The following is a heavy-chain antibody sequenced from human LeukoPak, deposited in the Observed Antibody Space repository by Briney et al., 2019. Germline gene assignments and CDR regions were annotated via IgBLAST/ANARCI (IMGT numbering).Heavy chain of an antibody. Sequence: GRSLRLSCAASGFTFRSYGMHWVRQAPGKGLEWVATISYDGSNKYYADSVKGRFTISRDNSKNTLYLQMNSLRAEDRAVYYCAKDLGAVAGRGAYGYWGQGTLVTVSS. CDR3: AKDLGAVAGRGAYGY. J-gene: IGHJ4*02. CDR1: GFTFRSYG. V-gene: IGHV3-30*18. D-gene: IGHD6-19*01. CDR2: ISYDGSNK.